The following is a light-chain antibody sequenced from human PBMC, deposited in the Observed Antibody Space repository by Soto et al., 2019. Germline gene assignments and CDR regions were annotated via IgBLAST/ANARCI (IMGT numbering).Light chain of an antibody. V-gene: IGLV1-40*01. CDR1: SSNIGAGYD. CDR2: GNT. J-gene: IGLJ2*01. CDR3: QSYDSSRRGVV. Sequence: QPVLTQPPSVSGAPGQRVTISCTGSSSNIGAGYDVHWYQQLPGTAPKLLIYGNTNRPSGVPDRFSGSKSGTSASLAITGLQAEDEGDYYCQSYDSSRRGVVFGGGTKVTVL.